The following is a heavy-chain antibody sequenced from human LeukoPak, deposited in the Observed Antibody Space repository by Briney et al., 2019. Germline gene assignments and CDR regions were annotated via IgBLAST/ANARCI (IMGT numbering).Heavy chain of an antibody. Sequence: AGGSLRLSCAASGFTFTKYEMNWVRQAPGKGLEWISYISGGNNAIYYADSVKGRFTISRDNGKNSLYLHMSSLRADDTAIYYCATETEYSNHDAFDIWGQGTMVTVSS. CDR1: GFTFTKYE. D-gene: IGHD4-11*01. V-gene: IGHV3-48*03. CDR3: ATETEYSNHDAFDI. CDR2: ISGGNNAI. J-gene: IGHJ3*02.